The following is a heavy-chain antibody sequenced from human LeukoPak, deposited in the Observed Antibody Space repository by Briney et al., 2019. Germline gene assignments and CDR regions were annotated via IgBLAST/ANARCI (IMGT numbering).Heavy chain of an antibody. J-gene: IGHJ4*02. Sequence: PGGSLRLSCAASGFTFDDYAMHWVRQAPGKGLEWVSLISGDGGSTYYADSVKGRFTISRDNSKNSLYLQMNSLRTEDTALYYCAKDSWRYDSSGYLYYWGQGTLVTVSS. CDR3: AKDSWRYDSSGYLYY. D-gene: IGHD3-22*01. V-gene: IGHV3-43*02. CDR2: ISGDGGST. CDR1: GFTFDDYA.